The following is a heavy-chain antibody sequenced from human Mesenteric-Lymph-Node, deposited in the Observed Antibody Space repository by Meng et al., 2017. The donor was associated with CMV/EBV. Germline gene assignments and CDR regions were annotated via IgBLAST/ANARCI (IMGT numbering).Heavy chain of an antibody. V-gene: IGHV1-8*01. CDR2: MNPNSGNT. D-gene: IGHD6-25*01. J-gene: IGHJ4*02. CDR3: ATAASRVAAAGTPYYFDY. CDR1: FTNYD. Sequence: FTNYDINWVRQATGQGLEWMGWMNPNSGNTGYAQNVQGRVTMTRNTSIRTAYMELSSLRSEDTAVYYCATAASRVAAAGTPYYFDYWGQGTLVTVSS.